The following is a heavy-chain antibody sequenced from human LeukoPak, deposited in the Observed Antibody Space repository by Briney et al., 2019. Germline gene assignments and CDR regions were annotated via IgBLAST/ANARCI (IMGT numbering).Heavy chain of an antibody. D-gene: IGHD3-10*01. CDR2: ISYDGSNK. Sequence: QPGRSLRLSCVASGCTFSGYGMHWVRRAPGKGLEWVAVISYDGSNKYFADSVKGRFTISRDNSKNTLYLQMNSLRPEDTAVYYCAKALNYYGSGYYFDYWGQGTLVTVSS. V-gene: IGHV3-30*18. J-gene: IGHJ4*02. CDR1: GCTFSGYG. CDR3: AKALNYYGSGYYFDY.